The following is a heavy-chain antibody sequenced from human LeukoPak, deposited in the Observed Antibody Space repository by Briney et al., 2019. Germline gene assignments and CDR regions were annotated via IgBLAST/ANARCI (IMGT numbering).Heavy chain of an antibody. CDR3: AIESGAVTSEVYFDY. CDR2: IRQDGSQQ. J-gene: IGHJ4*02. D-gene: IGHD4-17*01. CDR1: GSTFSSQL. Sequence: PGGSLRHSCAASGSTFSSQLMSWVRQAPGKGLEWVATIRQDGSQQYYVDSVKGRFTSYRDNAKNSPYLQMNSLRAEYTAVYYCAIESGAVTSEVYFDYWGQGTLVTVSS. V-gene: IGHV3-7*01.